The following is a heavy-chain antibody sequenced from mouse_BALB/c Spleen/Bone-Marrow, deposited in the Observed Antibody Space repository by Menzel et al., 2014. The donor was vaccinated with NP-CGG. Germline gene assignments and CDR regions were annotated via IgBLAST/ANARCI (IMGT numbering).Heavy chain of an antibody. V-gene: IGHV1-69*02. Sequence: QVQLKESGAEVVKPGASVKVSCKASGYTFTNYWMQWVRQRPGQGLEWIGEIEPSDSYTNYNQDFKGKATLTVDKSSSTAYMQXXXXXXXXXXXXXXXXGXXTXVXXXWGXGTSLTVSS. CDR1: GYTFTNYW. CDR3: XXGXXTXVXXX. D-gene: IGHD1-1*01. CDR2: IEPSDSYT. J-gene: IGHJ2*02.